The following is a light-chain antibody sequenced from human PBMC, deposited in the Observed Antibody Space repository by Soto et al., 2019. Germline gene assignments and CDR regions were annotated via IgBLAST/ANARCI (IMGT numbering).Light chain of an antibody. Sequence: EIVWTQSPGTLYFSTGERATLSCRASQSVSSGHLAWYQQRPGQAPRLLIYDVSSRATGIPDRFSGSGSGTDVALTTSRLQPEDGAEYYCQQYGSSPWTFGQGTKVES. V-gene: IGKV3-20*01. CDR2: DVS. CDR3: QQYGSSPWT. J-gene: IGKJ1*01. CDR1: QSVSSGH.